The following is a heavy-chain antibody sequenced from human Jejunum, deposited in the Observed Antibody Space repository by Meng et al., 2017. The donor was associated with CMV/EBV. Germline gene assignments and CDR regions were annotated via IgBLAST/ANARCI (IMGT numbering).Heavy chain of an antibody. CDR2: INQDGSQR. Sequence: GFTFNNYWMNRVRQTPGKGLGWVANINQDGSQRYYLDSVKGRFSISRDNAKNSLFLQMNGLRADDTALYYCARDPPGDGGVTSDYWGQGILVTVSS. J-gene: IGHJ4*02. CDR3: ARDPPGDGGVTSDY. D-gene: IGHD7-27*01. V-gene: IGHV3-7*01. CDR1: GFTFNNYW.